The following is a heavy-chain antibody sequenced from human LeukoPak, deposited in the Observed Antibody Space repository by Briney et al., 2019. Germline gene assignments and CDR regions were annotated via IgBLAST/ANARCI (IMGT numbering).Heavy chain of an antibody. CDR3: AREGYDFWSGYPGSAFDI. J-gene: IGHJ3*02. D-gene: IGHD3-3*01. V-gene: IGHV4-61*02. CDR2: IYTSGST. Sequence: SQTLSLTCTVSSGSISSGSYYWSWIRQPAGKGLEWIGRIYTSGSTNYNPSLKSRVTISVDTSKNQFSLKLSSVTAADTAVYYCAREGYDFWSGYPGSAFDIWGQGTMVTVSS. CDR1: SGSISSGSYY.